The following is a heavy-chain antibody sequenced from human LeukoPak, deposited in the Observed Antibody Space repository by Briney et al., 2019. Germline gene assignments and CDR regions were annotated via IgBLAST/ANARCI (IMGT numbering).Heavy chain of an antibody. CDR3: ARDTYYYDSSGYLTSGWFDP. J-gene: IGHJ5*02. D-gene: IGHD3-22*01. CDR2: IIPIFGTA. V-gene: IGHV1-69*13. CDR1: GGTFSSYA. Sequence: SVTVSCKASGGTFSSYAISWVRQAPGQGLEWMGGIIPIFGTANYAQKFQGRVTITADESTSTAYMELSSLRSEDTAVYYCARDTYYYDSSGYLTSGWFDPWGQGTLVTVSS.